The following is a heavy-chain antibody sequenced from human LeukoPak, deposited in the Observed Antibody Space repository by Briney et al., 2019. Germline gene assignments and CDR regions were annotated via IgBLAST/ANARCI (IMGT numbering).Heavy chain of an antibody. CDR2: LYTGGTT. V-gene: IGHV3-66*01. J-gene: IGHJ3*01. D-gene: IGHD5-12*01. Sequence: GGSLRLSCAASGFTVSSNYMSWVRQAPGKGLEWVSVLYTGGTTYYADSVKGRFTISRDNSKNTVYLDMNSLRAEDTAVYYCARAVDIVATTPFDLWGQGTMVTVSS. CDR3: ARAVDIVATTPFDL. CDR1: GFTVSSNY.